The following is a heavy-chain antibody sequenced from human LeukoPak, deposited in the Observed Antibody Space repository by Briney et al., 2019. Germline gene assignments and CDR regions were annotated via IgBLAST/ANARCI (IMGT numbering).Heavy chain of an antibody. CDR3: ARAQADWYFDY. CDR2: ISSSGSTI. D-gene: IGHD2-21*01. Sequence: GGSLRLSCAASGFTFSSYEMNWVRQAPGKGLEWVSYISSSGSTIYYADSVKGRFTISRDNAKNSLYLQMNSLRAEDTAVYYCARAQADWYFDYWGQGTLVTVSS. J-gene: IGHJ4*02. V-gene: IGHV3-48*03. CDR1: GFTFSSYE.